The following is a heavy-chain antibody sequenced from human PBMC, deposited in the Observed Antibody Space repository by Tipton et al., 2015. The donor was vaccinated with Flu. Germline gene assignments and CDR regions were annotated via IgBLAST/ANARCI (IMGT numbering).Heavy chain of an antibody. CDR3: AREGRDSYYGSGSSASLLAY. J-gene: IGHJ4*02. CDR1: GDSIDSRFY. CDR2: IYYDGSS. V-gene: IGHV4-59*01. D-gene: IGHD3-10*01. Sequence: TLSLTCFVSGDSIDSRFYWSWLRQPPGKGLEWIGFIYYDGSSSSNPSLKSRVTMSVDTSKNQFSLNLGSVTAADTAVYYCAREGRDSYYGSGSSASLLAYWGRGTPVTVSS.